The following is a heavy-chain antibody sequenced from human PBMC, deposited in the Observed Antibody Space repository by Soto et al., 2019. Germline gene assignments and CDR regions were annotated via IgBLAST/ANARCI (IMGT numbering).Heavy chain of an antibody. D-gene: IGHD3-10*01. V-gene: IGHV4-34*01. Sequence: PSETLSLTCAVYGGSFSGYYWTWIRQPPGKGLEWVGEIGHSGSATYSPSLKSRVTISVDTSNNQFSLRLSSVTAADTAVYYCARSGSRGHLRDWFAPWGHGSLVTVSS. CDR3: ARSGSRGHLRDWFAP. CDR2: IGHSGSA. J-gene: IGHJ5*02. CDR1: GGSFSGYY.